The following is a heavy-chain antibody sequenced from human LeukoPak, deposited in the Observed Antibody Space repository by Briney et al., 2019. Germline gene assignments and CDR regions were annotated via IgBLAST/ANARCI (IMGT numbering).Heavy chain of an antibody. CDR2: IYSGGST. CDR3: ATPSYYYDSSGYYF. CDR1: GFTVSSNY. J-gene: IGHJ4*02. V-gene: IGHV3-53*01. D-gene: IGHD3-22*01. Sequence: GGSLRLSCAASGFTVSSNYMSRVRQAPGKGLEWVSVIYSGGSTYYADSVKGRFTISRDNSKNTLYLQMNSLRAEDTAVYYCATPSYYYDSSGYYFWGQGTLVTVSS.